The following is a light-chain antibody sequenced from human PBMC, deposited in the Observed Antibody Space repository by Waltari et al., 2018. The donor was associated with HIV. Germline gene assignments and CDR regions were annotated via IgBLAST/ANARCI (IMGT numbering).Light chain of an antibody. CDR1: SSNLANTY. Sequence: QSVLTQPPSVSAAPGQKVTISCSGSSSNLANTYLPWYQQIPGTAPKLLIFDNNKRPSEIPDRFSGSKSGTSATLGITGLQTGDEADYYCGSWDSSLSVWVFGGGTKLTVL. CDR3: GSWDSSLSVWV. J-gene: IGLJ3*02. V-gene: IGLV1-51*01. CDR2: DNN.